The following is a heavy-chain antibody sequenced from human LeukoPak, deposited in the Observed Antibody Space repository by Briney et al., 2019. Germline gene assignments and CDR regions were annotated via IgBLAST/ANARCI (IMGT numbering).Heavy chain of an antibody. CDR3: ARDYDSSGYSDAFDI. CDR1: GFTFDDYG. V-gene: IGHV3-20*04. D-gene: IGHD3-22*01. CDR2: INWNGGST. J-gene: IGHJ3*02. Sequence: GGSLRLSCAASGFTFDDYGMSWVRQAPGKGLEWVSGINWNGGSTGYADSVKGRFTISRDNAKTSLYLQMNSLRAEDTALYYCARDYDSSGYSDAFDIWGQGTMVTVSS.